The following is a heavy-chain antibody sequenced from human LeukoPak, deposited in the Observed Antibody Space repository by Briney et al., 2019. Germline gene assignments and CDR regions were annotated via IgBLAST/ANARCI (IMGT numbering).Heavy chain of an antibody. J-gene: IGHJ6*03. D-gene: IGHD3-3*01. V-gene: IGHV1-18*01. CDR3: ARGLPDYDFWSGYSNYYYYYYMDV. CDR2: ISAYNGNT. Sequence: ASVKVSCKASGYTFTSYGISWVRQAPGQGLEWMGWISAYNGNTNYAQKLQGRVTMTTDTSTSTAYMELSSLRSEDTAVYYCARGLPDYDFWSGYSNYYYYYYMDVWGKGTTVTVSS. CDR1: GYTFTSYG.